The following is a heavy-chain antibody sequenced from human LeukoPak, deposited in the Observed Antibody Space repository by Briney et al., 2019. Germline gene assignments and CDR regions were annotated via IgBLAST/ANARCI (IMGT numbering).Heavy chain of an antibody. CDR2: ISYDGSNK. Sequence: GGSLRLSCAASGFTFSSYWMSWVRQAPGKGLEWVAVISYDGSNKYYADSVKGRFTISRDNSKNTLYLQMNSLRAEDTAVYYCARETYCSSTSCYLDYYYGMDVWGKGTTVTVSS. V-gene: IGHV3-30*03. J-gene: IGHJ6*04. CDR3: ARETYCSSTSCYLDYYYGMDV. CDR1: GFTFSSYW. D-gene: IGHD2-2*01.